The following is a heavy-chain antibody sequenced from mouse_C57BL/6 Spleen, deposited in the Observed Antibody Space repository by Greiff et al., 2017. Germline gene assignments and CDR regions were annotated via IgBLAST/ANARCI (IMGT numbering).Heavy chain of an antibody. CDR1: GYAFSSSW. CDR2: IYPGDGDT. J-gene: IGHJ4*01. V-gene: IGHV1-82*01. CDR3: AREGYGNYVGYAMDY. Sequence: VKLKESGPELVKPGASVKISCKASGYAFSSSWMNWVKQRPGKGLEWIGRIYPGDGDTNYNGKFKGKATLTADKSSSTAYMQLSSLTSEDSAVYFCAREGYGNYVGYAMDYWGQGTSVTVSS. D-gene: IGHD2-10*02.